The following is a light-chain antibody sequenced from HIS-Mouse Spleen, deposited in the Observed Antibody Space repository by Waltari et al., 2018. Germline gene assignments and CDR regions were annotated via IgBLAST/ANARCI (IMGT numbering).Light chain of an antibody. CDR3: CSYAGSYTFEVV. CDR1: SSDVGGYNY. CDR2: DVS. Sequence: QSALTQPRSVSGSPGQSVTISCTGTSSDVGGYNYVSWYQQHPGKAPKLMIYDVSKRPSVCPSRFSCSKSGNTASLTISGLQAEDEADYYCCSYAGSYTFEVVFGGGTKLTVL. J-gene: IGLJ2*01. V-gene: IGLV2-11*01.